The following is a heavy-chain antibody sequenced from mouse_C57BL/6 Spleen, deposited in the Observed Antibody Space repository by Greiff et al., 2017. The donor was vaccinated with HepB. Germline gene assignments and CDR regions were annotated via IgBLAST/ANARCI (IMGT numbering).Heavy chain of an antibody. CDR3: ARGGGYYGGAMDY. J-gene: IGHJ4*01. CDR2: IDPSDSET. Sequence: QVQLKQPGAELVRPGSSVKLSCKASGYTFTSYWMHWVKQRPIQGLEWIGNIDPSDSETHYNQKFKDKATLTVDKSSSTAYMQLSSLTSEDSAVYYCARGGGYYGGAMDYWGQGTSVTVSS. CDR1: GYTFTSYW. D-gene: IGHD1-1*01. V-gene: IGHV1-52*01.